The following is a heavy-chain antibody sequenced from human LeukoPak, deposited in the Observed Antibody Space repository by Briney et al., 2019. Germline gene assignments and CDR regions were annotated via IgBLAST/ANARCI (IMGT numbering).Heavy chain of an antibody. CDR3: ATNWYYYDSSGYHGYYYYGMDV. D-gene: IGHD3-22*01. V-gene: IGHV1-69*04. J-gene: IGHJ6*02. CDR1: GGTFSSYA. Sequence: ASVKVSCKASGGTFSSYAISWVRQAPGQGLEWMGRIIPILGIANYAQKFQGRVTITADKSTSTAYMELSSLRSEDTAAYYRATNWYYYDSSGYHGYYYYGMDVWGQGTTVTVSS. CDR2: IIPILGIA.